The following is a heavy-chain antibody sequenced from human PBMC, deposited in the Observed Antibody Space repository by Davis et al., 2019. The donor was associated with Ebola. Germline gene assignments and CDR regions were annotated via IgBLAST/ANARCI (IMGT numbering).Heavy chain of an antibody. V-gene: IGHV4-30-4*08. CDR3: ARDRGPYNWFDP. J-gene: IGHJ5*02. CDR1: GGYFSGYY. Sequence: SETLSLTCAVYGGYFSGYYWTWIRQPPGKGLEWIGYIYYSGSTYYNPSLKSRVTISVDTSKNQFSLKLSSVTAADTAVYYCARDRGPYNWFDPWGQGTLVTVSS. CDR2: IYYSGST.